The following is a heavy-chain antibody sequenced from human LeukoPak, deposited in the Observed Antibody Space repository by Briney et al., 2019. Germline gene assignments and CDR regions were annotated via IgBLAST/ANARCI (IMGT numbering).Heavy chain of an antibody. CDR3: ARGRNYYGSGSGEPVDY. D-gene: IGHD3-10*01. V-gene: IGHV1-8*01. CDR2: MNPNSGNT. J-gene: IGHJ4*02. CDR1: GYTFTSYD. Sequence: ASVKVSCKASGYTFTSYDINWVRQATGQRLGWMGWMNPNSGNTGYAQKFQGRVTMTRKTSISTAYMELSSLRSEDTAVYYCARGRNYYGSGSGEPVDYWGQGTLVTVSS.